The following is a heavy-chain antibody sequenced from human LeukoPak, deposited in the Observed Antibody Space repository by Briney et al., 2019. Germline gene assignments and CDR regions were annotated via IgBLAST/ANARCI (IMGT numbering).Heavy chain of an antibody. D-gene: IGHD6-19*01. CDR3: ARGVAYSSGWSDYFDY. V-gene: IGHV1-2*02. Sequence: GASVKVSCKASGYTFTGYYMHWVRQAPGQGLEWMGWINPNGGGTNYAQKFQGRVTMTRDTSISTAYMELSRLRSDDTAVYYCARGVAYSSGWSDYFDYWGQGTLVTVSS. CDR2: INPNGGGT. CDR1: GYTFTGYY. J-gene: IGHJ4*02.